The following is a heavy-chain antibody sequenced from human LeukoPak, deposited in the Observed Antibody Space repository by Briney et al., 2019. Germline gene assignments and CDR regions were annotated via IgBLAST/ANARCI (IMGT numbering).Heavy chain of an antibody. J-gene: IGHJ4*02. CDR2: ISGSGGST. D-gene: IGHD5-18*01. CDR3: ARDGIQLWWDY. CDR1: GFTFSSYA. Sequence: GGSLRLSCAASGFTFSSYAMSWVRQAPGKGLEWVSAISGSGGSTYYADSVKGRFTISRDNSKNSLYLQMNSLRAEDTAVYYCARDGIQLWWDYWGQGTLVTVSS. V-gene: IGHV3-23*01.